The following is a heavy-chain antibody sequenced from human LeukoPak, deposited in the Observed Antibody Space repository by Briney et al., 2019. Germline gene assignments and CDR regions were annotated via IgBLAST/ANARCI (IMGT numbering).Heavy chain of an antibody. CDR3: AKSSLQITAVADRFDY. D-gene: IGHD6-19*01. Sequence: RGSLRLSCAASGFTFSTYGMHWVRQAPGKGLEWVAVVWYDGSNIHYVDSVKGRFTISRDNPKSTLYLQMNSLRAEDTAVYYCAKSSLQITAVADRFDYWGQGTLVTVSS. J-gene: IGHJ4*02. CDR2: VWYDGSNI. CDR1: GFTFSTYG. V-gene: IGHV3-33*06.